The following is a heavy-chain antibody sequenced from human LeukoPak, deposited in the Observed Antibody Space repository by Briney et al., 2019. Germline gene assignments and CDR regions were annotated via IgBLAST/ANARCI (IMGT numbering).Heavy chain of an antibody. CDR2: INHSGST. CDR1: GGSFSGYY. CDR3: ARGRISVVVTAARWFRYFDL. V-gene: IGHV4-34*01. J-gene: IGHJ2*01. Sequence: SETLSLTCAVYGGSFSGYYWSWIRQPPGKGLEWIGEINHSGSTNYNPSLKSRVTISVDTSKNQFSLKLSPVTAADTAVYYCARGRISVVVTAARWFRYFDLWGRGTLVTVSS. D-gene: IGHD2-21*02.